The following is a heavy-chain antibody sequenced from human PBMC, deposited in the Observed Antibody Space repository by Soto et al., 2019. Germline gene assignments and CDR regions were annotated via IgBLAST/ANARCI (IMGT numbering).Heavy chain of an antibody. CDR1: GASISSGDYS. V-gene: IGHV4-30-2*01. CDR3: ARVASSGFEYFFDY. Sequence: SETLSLTCAVSGASISSGDYSWSWVRQPPGKGLEWIGHIHHGGTPYYKASLKSRVTISQDRSKNQFSLSLSSVTAADTAMYLCARVASSGFEYFFDYWGQGILVTVSS. J-gene: IGHJ4*02. CDR2: IHHGGTP. D-gene: IGHD3-9*01.